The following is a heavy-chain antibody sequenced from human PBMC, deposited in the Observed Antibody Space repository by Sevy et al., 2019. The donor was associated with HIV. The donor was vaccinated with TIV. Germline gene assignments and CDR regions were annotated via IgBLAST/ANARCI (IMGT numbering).Heavy chain of an antibody. CDR2: MNPNTGNT. CDR3: ARGDVGAGNNGFDP. D-gene: IGHD1-26*01. Sequence: ASVKVSCKASGYTFTSYDINWVRQATGQGLEWMGWMNPNTGNTGYAQKFQGRDTMTRNTSISTAYMKLSSLRSEDTAVYYCARGDVGAGNNGFDPWGQGTLVTFSS. V-gene: IGHV1-8*01. J-gene: IGHJ5*02. CDR1: GYTFTSYD.